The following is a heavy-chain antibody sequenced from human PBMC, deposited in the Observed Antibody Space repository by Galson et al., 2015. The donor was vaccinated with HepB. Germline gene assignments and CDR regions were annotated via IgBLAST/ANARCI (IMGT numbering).Heavy chain of an antibody. CDR3: ARGPLAVAGSRRLQPLYYFDY. Sequence: SLRLSCAASGFTFSSYAMHWVRQAPGKGLEWVAVISYDGSNKYYADSVKGRFTISRDNSKNTLYLQMNSLRAEDTAVYYCARGPLAVAGSRRLQPLYYFDYWGQGTLVTVSS. D-gene: IGHD6-19*01. CDR1: GFTFSSYA. CDR2: ISYDGSNK. J-gene: IGHJ4*02. V-gene: IGHV3-30-3*01.